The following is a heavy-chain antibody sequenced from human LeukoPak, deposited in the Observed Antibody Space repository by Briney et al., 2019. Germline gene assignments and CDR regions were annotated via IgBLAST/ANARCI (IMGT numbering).Heavy chain of an antibody. CDR2: IGWNSGSI. CDR3: AKGLPDSDFWSGYHGAFDI. Sequence: GRSLRLSCAASGFTFDDYAMHWVRQAPGKGLEWVSGIGWNSGSIGYADSVKGRFTISRDNAKNSLYLQMNSLRAEDTALYYCAKGLPDSDFWSGYHGAFDIWGQGTMVTVSS. CDR1: GFTFDDYA. D-gene: IGHD3-3*01. V-gene: IGHV3-9*01. J-gene: IGHJ3*02.